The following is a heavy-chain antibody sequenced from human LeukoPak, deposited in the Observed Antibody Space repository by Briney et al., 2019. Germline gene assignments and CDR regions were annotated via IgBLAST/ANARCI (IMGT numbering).Heavy chain of an antibody. V-gene: IGHV4-31*03. CDR2: IYYSGST. CDR1: GGSISSGGYY. J-gene: IGHJ4*02. D-gene: IGHD2-8*01. CDR3: ARFPRMGPIDY. Sequence: PSETLSLTCTVSGGSISSGGYYWSWIRQHPGKGLEWIGYIYYSGSTYYNPSLKSRVTISVDTSKNQFSLKLSSVTAADTAVYYCARFPRMGPIDYWGQGTLVTVSS.